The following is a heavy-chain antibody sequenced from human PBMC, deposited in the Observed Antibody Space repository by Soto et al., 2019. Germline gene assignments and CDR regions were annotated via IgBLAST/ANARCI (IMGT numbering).Heavy chain of an antibody. D-gene: IGHD4-4*01. J-gene: IGHJ4*02. Sequence: SETLSLTCTVSGGSISSYYWSWIRQPPGKGLEWIGYIYYSGSTNYNPSLKSRVTISVDTSKNQFSLKLSSVTAADTAVYYCARLDYRTDYWGQGTLVTVSS. CDR2: IYYSGST. CDR1: GGSISSYY. V-gene: IGHV4-59*08. CDR3: ARLDYRTDY.